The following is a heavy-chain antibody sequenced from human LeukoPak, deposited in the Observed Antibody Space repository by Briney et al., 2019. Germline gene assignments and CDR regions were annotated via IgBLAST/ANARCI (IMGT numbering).Heavy chain of an antibody. V-gene: IGHV1-69*04. Sequence: GASVKVSCKASGGTFSSYAISWVRQAPGQGLKWMGRIIPILGIANYAQKFQGRVTITADKSTSTAYMELSSLRSEDTAVYYCARDGIYDSSGYHLGYWGQGTLVTVSS. CDR3: ARDGIYDSSGYHLGY. D-gene: IGHD3-22*01. CDR1: GGTFSSYA. CDR2: IIPILGIA. J-gene: IGHJ4*02.